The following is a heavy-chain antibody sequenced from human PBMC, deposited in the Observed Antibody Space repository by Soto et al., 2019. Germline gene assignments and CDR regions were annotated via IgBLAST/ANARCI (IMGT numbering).Heavy chain of an antibody. Sequence: GGSLRLSCAGSGFTLSTYGMTWVRQAPGKGLEWVSAITGTGGNTYYVDSVKGRFTSSRDNSKNMLHLQMNSVRVEDTAVYYCARIRGYWYGLDVWGQGTTVTVSS. CDR3: ARIRGYWYGLDV. CDR2: ITGTGGNT. J-gene: IGHJ6*02. V-gene: IGHV3-23*01. CDR1: GFTLSTYG.